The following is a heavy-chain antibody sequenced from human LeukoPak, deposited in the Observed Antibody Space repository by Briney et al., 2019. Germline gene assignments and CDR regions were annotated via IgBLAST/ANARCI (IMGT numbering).Heavy chain of an antibody. V-gene: IGHV3-21*01. CDR3: ASVRGYDYRLSY. Sequence: GGSLRLSCAASGFTFSSYSMNWVRQAPGKGLEWVSSISSSSSYIYYADSVKGRFTISRDNAKNSLYLQMNSLRAEDTAVYYCASVRGYDYRLSYWGQGTLVTVSS. CDR1: GFTFSSYS. J-gene: IGHJ4*02. D-gene: IGHD5-12*01. CDR2: ISSSSSYI.